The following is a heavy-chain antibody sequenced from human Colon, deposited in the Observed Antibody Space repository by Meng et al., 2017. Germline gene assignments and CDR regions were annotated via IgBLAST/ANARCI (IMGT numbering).Heavy chain of an antibody. CDR3: ARVIYASGNMAHLDC. CDR1: GDSIRSSNW. V-gene: IGHV4-4*02. Sequence: QESGPGLGKPSGTLSLTCAVSGDSIRSSNWLSWVRQPPGRGLEWIGEIYHSGSTNYNPSLKNRLSLTVDKSKNQFSLTLHSVTAADTAVYYCARVIYASGNMAHLDCWGQGTLVTVSS. J-gene: IGHJ4*02. D-gene: IGHD3-10*01. CDR2: IYHSGST.